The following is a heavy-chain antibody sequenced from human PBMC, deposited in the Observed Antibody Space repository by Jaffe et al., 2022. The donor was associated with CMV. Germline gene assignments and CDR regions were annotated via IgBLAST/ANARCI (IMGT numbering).Heavy chain of an antibody. D-gene: IGHD3-22*01. J-gene: IGHJ4*02. CDR2: IYISGTT. V-gene: IGHV4-4*07. CDR3: ARGVRGDISGYHAYYFDS. Sequence: QVQLQESGPGLVKSSETLSLTCTVSGGSINSYYWTWIRQPAGKGLEWIGRIYISGTTNYNPSLKSRVTMSVDTSKNQFSLRLRSVTAADTAVYYCARGVRGDISGYHAYYFDSWGQGILVTVSS. CDR1: GGSINSYY.